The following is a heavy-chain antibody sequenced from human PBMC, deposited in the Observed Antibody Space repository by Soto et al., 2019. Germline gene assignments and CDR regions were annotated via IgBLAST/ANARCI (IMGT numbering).Heavy chain of an antibody. CDR1: GFTFSSYG. V-gene: IGHV3-33*01. CDR3: ARVTIDGSGGSCHYYFDY. CDR2: IWYDGSNK. Sequence: QVQLVESGGGVVQPGRSLRLSCAASGFTFSSYGMHWVRQAPGKGLEWVAVIWYDGSNKYYADSVKGRFTISRDNSKNTQYLQMNSLRAEDTAVYYCARVTIDGSGGSCHYYFDYWGQGTLVTVSS. J-gene: IGHJ4*02. D-gene: IGHD2-15*01.